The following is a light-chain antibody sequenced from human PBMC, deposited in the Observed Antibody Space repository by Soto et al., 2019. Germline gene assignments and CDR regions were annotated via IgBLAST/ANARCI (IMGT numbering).Light chain of an antibody. CDR1: QAVNTR. Sequence: EIVLTQSPGTLSFSPGERATLSCRASQAVNTRLAWYQHKPGQAPRLLIYLASNRAAGVPARFSGSGSGTDFTLTISDVEPEDFAVYYCHQRQSWPRTFGQGTKVDI. J-gene: IGKJ1*01. CDR3: HQRQSWPRT. CDR2: LAS. V-gene: IGKV3-11*01.